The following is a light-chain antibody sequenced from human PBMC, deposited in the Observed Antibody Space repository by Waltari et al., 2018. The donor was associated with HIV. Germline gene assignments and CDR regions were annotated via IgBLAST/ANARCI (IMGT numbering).Light chain of an antibody. V-gene: IGLV3-9*01. CDR2: DNN. CDR1: NLASKD. Sequence: SYELTQTPSVSVSLGQTATVACGGDNLASKDVHWYQQKPGRPPVLVIYDNNKRPSGIPGRFSGFNSGITATLTISGAQGDDEADYYWQVWDSDTGVFGSGTKVTVL. CDR3: QVWDSDTGV. J-gene: IGLJ1*01.